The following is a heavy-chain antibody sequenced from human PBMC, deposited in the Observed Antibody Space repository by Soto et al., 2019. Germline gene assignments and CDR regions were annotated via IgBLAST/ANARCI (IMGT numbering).Heavy chain of an antibody. V-gene: IGHV3-30*18. D-gene: IGHD1-1*01. J-gene: IGHJ4*02. CDR3: AKSISPGTTGGFFDF. CDR1: GFVFSNSD. Sequence: PGGSLRLSCAASGFVFSNSDMHWVRQAPDTGLDWVAVISHDGSRIYYRDSVKGRFTISRDNSKNMLYLQMNSLRGEDTAIYYCAKSISPGTTGGFFDFWGQGILVTVSS. CDR2: ISHDGSRI.